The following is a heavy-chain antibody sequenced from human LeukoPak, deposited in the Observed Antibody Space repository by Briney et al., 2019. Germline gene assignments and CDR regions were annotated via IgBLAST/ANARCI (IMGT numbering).Heavy chain of an antibody. Sequence: SETLSLTCAVSVDSISNNWWSWVRQSPGKGLEWIGEIFHRGIPNYNPSLKSRVTMSIDKSNNQLSLKLSSVTAADTAVYYCARLLWYNWFDPWGQGTLVTVSS. CDR2: IFHRGIP. D-gene: IGHD3-16*01. CDR3: ARLLWYNWFDP. CDR1: VDSISNNW. J-gene: IGHJ5*02. V-gene: IGHV4-4*02.